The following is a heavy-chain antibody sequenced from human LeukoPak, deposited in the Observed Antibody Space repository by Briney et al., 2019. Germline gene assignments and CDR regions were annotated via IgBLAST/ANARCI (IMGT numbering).Heavy chain of an antibody. CDR1: GGSISSYY. CDR2: IYYSGST. V-gene: IGHV4-59*12. J-gene: IGHJ3*02. Sequence: SETLSLTCTVSGGSISSYYWSWIRQPPGKGLEWIGYIYYSGSTNYNPSLKSRVTISVDTSKNQFSLKLSSVTAADTAVYYCASNYYDSSGYQFVGAFDIWGQGTMVTVSS. D-gene: IGHD3-22*01. CDR3: ASNYYDSSGYQFVGAFDI.